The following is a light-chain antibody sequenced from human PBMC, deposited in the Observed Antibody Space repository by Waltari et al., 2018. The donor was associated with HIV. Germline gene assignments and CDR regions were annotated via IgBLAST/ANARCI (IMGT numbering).Light chain of an antibody. CDR1: RSNIGSNF. V-gene: IGLV1-47*01. CDR3: AAWDDSLRGHVV. Sequence: QSVLTQPPSASATPGQRVTISCSGTRSNIGSNFVFWYQQFPGTAPKLRMLKNNKLFPGVPDRFSGSKSGTSASLAISGLRSEDEAVYYCAAWDDSLRGHVVFGGGTNLTV. CDR2: KNN. J-gene: IGLJ2*01.